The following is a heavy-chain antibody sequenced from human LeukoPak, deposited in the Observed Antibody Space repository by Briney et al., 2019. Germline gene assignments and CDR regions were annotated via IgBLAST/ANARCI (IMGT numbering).Heavy chain of an antibody. J-gene: IGHJ6*02. D-gene: IGHD3-10*01. CDR2: IYYSGST. Sequence: SETLSLTCTVSGGSISSSSYYWGWIRQPPGKGLEWIGSIYYSGSTYYNPSLKSRVTISVDTSKNQFSLKMSSVTAADTAAYYCARGLGVRGVLFNYYYCGMDVWGQGTTVTVSS. V-gene: IGHV4-39*07. CDR3: ARGLGVRGVLFNYYYCGMDV. CDR1: GGSISSSSYY.